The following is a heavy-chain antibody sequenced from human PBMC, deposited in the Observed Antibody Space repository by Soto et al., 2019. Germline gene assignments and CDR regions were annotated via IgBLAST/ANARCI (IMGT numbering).Heavy chain of an antibody. Sequence: SETLSLTCAVYGGSFSGYYWSWIRQPPGKGLEWIGEINHSGSTNYNPSLKSRVTISVDTSKNQFSLKLSSVTAADTAVYYCARLKGKLSLSSVVSDWGQGTLVTVSS. D-gene: IGHD3-16*02. V-gene: IGHV4-34*01. CDR2: INHSGST. CDR3: ARLKGKLSLSSVVSD. J-gene: IGHJ4*02. CDR1: GGSFSGYY.